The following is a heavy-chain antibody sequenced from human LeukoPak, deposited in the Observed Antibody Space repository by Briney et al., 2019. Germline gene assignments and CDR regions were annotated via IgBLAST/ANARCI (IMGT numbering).Heavy chain of an antibody. Sequence: ASVKVSCKASGFTFTSSAVQWVRQARGQRLEWIGWIVVGSGNTNYAQKFQERVTITRDMSTSTAYMELSSLRSEDTAVYYCAADVKYDYIWGSPDYWGQGTLVTVSS. CDR3: AADVKYDYIWGSPDY. V-gene: IGHV1-58*01. J-gene: IGHJ4*02. D-gene: IGHD3-16*01. CDR2: IVVGSGNT. CDR1: GFTFTSSA.